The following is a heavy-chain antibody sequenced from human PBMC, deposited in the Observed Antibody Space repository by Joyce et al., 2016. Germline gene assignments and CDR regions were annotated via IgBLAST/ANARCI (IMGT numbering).Heavy chain of an antibody. V-gene: IGHV4-59*02. CDR3: ARDGGYYFDY. J-gene: IGHJ4*02. D-gene: IGHD3-16*01. Sequence: QVHLQESGPGLVKPSETLSLTCTVSGDSVTSLFWNWIRQPPGKGLEWVAHISSTGITKYNPSLKSRATISLDAPRNQFSLKVTSVTAADTAIYYCARDGGYYFDYWGQGTLVAVSS. CDR2: ISSTGIT. CDR1: GDSVTSLF.